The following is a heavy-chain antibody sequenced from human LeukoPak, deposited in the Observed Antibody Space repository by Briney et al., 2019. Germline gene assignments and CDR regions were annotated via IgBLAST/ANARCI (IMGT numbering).Heavy chain of an antibody. D-gene: IGHD3-10*01. CDR1: GFILSSYG. Sequence: GGSLRLSCAASGFILSSYGMHWVRQAPGKGLEWVAFIRYDGSNKYYADSVKGRFTISGDNSKNTLFLQMNSLRAEDTAVYYCARDRGLYGSGKLPFDWFDPWGQGTLVTVSS. CDR3: ARDRGLYGSGKLPFDWFDP. V-gene: IGHV3-30*02. CDR2: IRYDGSNK. J-gene: IGHJ5*02.